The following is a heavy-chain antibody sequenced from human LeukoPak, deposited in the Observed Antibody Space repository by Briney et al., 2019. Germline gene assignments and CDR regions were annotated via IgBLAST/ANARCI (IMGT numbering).Heavy chain of an antibody. J-gene: IGHJ4*02. D-gene: IGHD1-1*01. Sequence: SETLSLTCAVYGGSFSGYYWSWIRQPPGKGLEWIGEINHSGSTNYNPSLKSRVTISVDTSKNQFSLKLSSVTAADTAVYYCAREGRRYNWNDLYYFDYWDQGTLVTVSS. CDR3: AREGRRYNWNDLYYFDY. CDR2: INHSGST. V-gene: IGHV4-34*01. CDR1: GGSFSGYY.